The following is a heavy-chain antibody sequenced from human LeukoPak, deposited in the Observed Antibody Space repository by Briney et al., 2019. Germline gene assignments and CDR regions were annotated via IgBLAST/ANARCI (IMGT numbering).Heavy chain of an antibody. V-gene: IGHV3-30*18. CDR3: AKDKYQLLYGMDV. CDR2: ISYDGSNK. CDR1: GFTFSSYG. D-gene: IGHD2-2*01. J-gene: IGHJ6*02. Sequence: GGSLRLSCAASGFTFSSYGMHWVRQAPGKGLEWVAVISYDGSNKYYADSVKGRFTISRDNSKNTLYLQMNSLRAEDTAAYYCAKDKYQLLYGMDVWGQGTTVTVSS.